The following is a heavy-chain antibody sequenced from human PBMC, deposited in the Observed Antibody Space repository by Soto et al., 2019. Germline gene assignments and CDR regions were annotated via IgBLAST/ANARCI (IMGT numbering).Heavy chain of an antibody. CDR3: ARVPDY. Sequence: QLQLQESGSGLVKPSQTLSLTCAVSGGSISSGGYSWSWIRQPPGKGLEWIGYMYHSGSIDYNPCLKSRVTISIDRSKNQFYVKLSSVTAAYTAGYYCARVPDYWGQGILVTVYS. J-gene: IGHJ4*02. CDR2: MYHSGSI. D-gene: IGHD2-2*01. V-gene: IGHV4-30-2*01. CDR1: GGSISSGGYS.